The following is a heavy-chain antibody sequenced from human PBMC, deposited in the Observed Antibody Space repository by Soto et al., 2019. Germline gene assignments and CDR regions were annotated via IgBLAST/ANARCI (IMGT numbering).Heavy chain of an antibody. CDR3: ARDHGGSTWFVGIYYYFGVDV. D-gene: IGHD6-13*01. CDR2: ISGSSDTI. V-gene: IGHV3-48*02. J-gene: IGHJ6*02. Sequence: ISCNMNLVRKATGKGLEWVSYISGSSDTIYYADSVKGRFTISRDNAKNSLYLQMDSLRDEDTAVYYCARDHGGSTWFVGIYYYFGVDVWGQGTTVTVSS. CDR1: ISCN.